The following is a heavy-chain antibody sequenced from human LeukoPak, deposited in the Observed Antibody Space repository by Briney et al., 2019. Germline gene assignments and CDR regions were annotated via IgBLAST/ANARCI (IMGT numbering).Heavy chain of an antibody. Sequence: AGGSLRLSCAASGFTFSSYWMHWVLQAPGKGLLWVSRINSDGSSTSYADSVKGRFTISRDNAKNTLYLQMNSLRAEDTAVYYCARGRLLPYYFDYWGQGTLVTVSS. CDR3: ARGRLLPYYFDY. CDR1: GFTFSSYW. V-gene: IGHV3-74*01. CDR2: INSDGSST. D-gene: IGHD2-21*01. J-gene: IGHJ4*02.